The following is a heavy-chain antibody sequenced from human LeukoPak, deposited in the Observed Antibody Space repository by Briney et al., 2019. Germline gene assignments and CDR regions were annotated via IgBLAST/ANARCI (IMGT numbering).Heavy chain of an antibody. J-gene: IGHJ4*02. CDR3: ARDTWGFLNY. CDR2: IIPIFGTA. CDR1: GGTFSSYA. D-gene: IGHD3-3*01. Sequence: GASVKVSCKASGGTFSSYAISWVRQAPGQGPEWMGGIIPIFGTANYAQKFQGRVTITADESTSTAYMELSSLRSEDTAVYYCARDTWGFLNYWGQGTLVTVSS. V-gene: IGHV1-69*13.